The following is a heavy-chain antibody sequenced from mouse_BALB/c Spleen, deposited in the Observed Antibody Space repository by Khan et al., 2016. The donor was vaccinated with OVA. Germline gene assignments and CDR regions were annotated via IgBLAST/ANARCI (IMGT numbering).Heavy chain of an antibody. J-gene: IGHJ3*01. V-gene: IGHV5-15*02. CDR2: ISSVAFSI. CDR3: ARGGFAY. CDR1: GFTFIDYG. Sequence: EVQLQESGGGLVQPGGSRKLSCAASGFTFIDYGMAWVRQTPGKGPGWIAFISSVAFSIYYADTVTGRFTISRENAKNTLYLEMNSLRSDDTAMYYCARGGFAYWGQGTLVTVSA.